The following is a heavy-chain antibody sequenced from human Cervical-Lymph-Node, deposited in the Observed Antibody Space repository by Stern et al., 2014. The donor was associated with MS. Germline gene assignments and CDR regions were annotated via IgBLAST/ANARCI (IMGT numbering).Heavy chain of an antibody. J-gene: IGHJ3*01. V-gene: IGHV1-69*06. Sequence: AQLVESGAEVKSPGSSVKISCKASGGSLSSNPVSWVRQAPGQGLEWMGGIIPIFDSPNYSQKFAGRLTIIADKSTSTTYMQLSSLRSEDTAIYYCARDGILQTVDAFDLWGQGTMVTVSS. D-gene: IGHD2-21*01. CDR2: IIPIFDSP. CDR3: ARDGILQTVDAFDL. CDR1: GGSLSSNP.